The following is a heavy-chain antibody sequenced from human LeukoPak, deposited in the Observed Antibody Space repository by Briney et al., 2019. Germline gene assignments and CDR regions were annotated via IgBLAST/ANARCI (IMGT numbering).Heavy chain of an antibody. V-gene: IGHV4-30-2*01. D-gene: IGHD2-21*02. Sequence: PSQTLSLTCAVSGGSISSGGYSWSWIRQPPGKGLEWIGYIYHSGSTYYNPSLKSRVTISVDRSKNQFSLKLGSVTAADTAVYYCARKKVGVKLAVTDYFDYWGQGTLVTVSS. CDR3: ARKKVGVKLAVTDYFDY. J-gene: IGHJ4*02. CDR2: IYHSGST. CDR1: GGSISSGGYS.